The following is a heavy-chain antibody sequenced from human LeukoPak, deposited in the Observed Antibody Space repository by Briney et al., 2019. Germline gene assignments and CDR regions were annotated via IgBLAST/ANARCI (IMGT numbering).Heavy chain of an antibody. J-gene: IGHJ4*02. V-gene: IGHV3-7*01. CDR1: GFNFRYFW. Sequence: GGSLRLSCLGSGFNFRYFWMSWVRQAPGKGLEWVANINHDGRETYYADSVKGRFIISRDNSKNTLYLQMNSLRPEDTAVYYCARERQNKDFWSGGDYWGQGTLVTVSS. CDR2: INHDGRET. D-gene: IGHD3-3*01. CDR3: ARERQNKDFWSGGDY.